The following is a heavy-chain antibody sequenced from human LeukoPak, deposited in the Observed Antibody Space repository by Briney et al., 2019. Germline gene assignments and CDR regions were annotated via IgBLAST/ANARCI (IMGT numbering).Heavy chain of an antibody. CDR3: AKVAGVAYYFDY. CDR2: INPTGDST. V-gene: IGHV1-46*01. J-gene: IGHJ4*02. Sequence: ASVKVSCKASGYTFTSYYMHWVRQAPGQGLEWMGLINPTGDSTGYAQKFQGRVTMTRDMSTSTDYLELSSLRSEDTAVYYCAKVAGVAYYFDYWGQGTLVTVSS. D-gene: IGHD2-15*01. CDR1: GYTFTSYY.